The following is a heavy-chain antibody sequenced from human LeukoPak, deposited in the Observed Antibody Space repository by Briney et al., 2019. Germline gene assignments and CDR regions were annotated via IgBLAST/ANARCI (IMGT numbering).Heavy chain of an antibody. CDR1: GFTFSTYS. CDR3: ARDQDFAFDY. J-gene: IGHJ4*02. Sequence: GGSLRLSCAASGFTFSTYSMNRVRQAPGKGLEWVSYISTGSSAVYYADSVKGRFTISRDNAKDSLYLQMNSLRDEDTAVYFCARDQDFAFDYWGQGTLVTVSS. CDR2: ISTGSSAV. V-gene: IGHV3-48*02. D-gene: IGHD3/OR15-3a*01.